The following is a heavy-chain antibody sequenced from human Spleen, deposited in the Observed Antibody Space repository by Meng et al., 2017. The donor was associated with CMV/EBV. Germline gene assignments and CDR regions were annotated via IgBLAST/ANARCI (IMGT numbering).Heavy chain of an antibody. V-gene: IGHV1-2*02. D-gene: IGHD2-2*03. CDR3: ARVDRAPDH. Sequence: ASVKVSCKASGYTFTGYYIHWVRQAPRQGLEWMGWINPTGGGTKYAQKFRGRVTMTGDSSISTAYMEVSGLRDDDTAMYYCARVDRAPDHWGQGTLVTVSS. CDR1: GYTFTGYY. CDR2: INPTGGGT. J-gene: IGHJ4*02.